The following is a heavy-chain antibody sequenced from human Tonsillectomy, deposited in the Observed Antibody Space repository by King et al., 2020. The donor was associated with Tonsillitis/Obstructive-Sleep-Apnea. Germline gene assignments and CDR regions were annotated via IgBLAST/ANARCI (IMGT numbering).Heavy chain of an antibody. CDR3: ARANSYYFDY. Sequence: VQLVESGGGLVKPGGSLRLSCAASGFTFSDYYMSWIRQAPGKGLEWFSYISSSSSKSNYADSVKGRFTISKDNAKNSLYLQMNSLRAEDTAVYYCARANSYYFDYWGQGTLVTVSS. V-gene: IGHV3-11*05. D-gene: IGHD4-23*01. CDR2: ISSSSSKS. J-gene: IGHJ4*02. CDR1: GFTFSDYY.